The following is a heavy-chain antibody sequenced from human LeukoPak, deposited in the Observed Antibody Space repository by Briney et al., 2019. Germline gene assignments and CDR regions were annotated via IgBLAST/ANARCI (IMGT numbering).Heavy chain of an antibody. J-gene: IGHJ5*02. CDR1: GGTFSSYA. CDR2: IIPIFGTA. D-gene: IGHD2-2*01. Sequence: SVKVSCKASGGTFSSYAISWVRQAPGQGLEWMGGIIPIFGTANYAQKFQGRVTITADESTSTADMELSSLRSEDTAVYYCASGTPSPDIVVVPAAENWFDPWGQGTLVTVSS. CDR3: ASGTPSPDIVVVPAAENWFDP. V-gene: IGHV1-69*13.